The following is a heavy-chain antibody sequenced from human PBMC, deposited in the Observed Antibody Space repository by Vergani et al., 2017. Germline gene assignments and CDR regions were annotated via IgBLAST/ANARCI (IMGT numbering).Heavy chain of an antibody. J-gene: IGHJ4*02. CDR3: ARVSGLYYFDY. D-gene: IGHD3-10*01. CDR2: IWYDGSNK. CDR1: GFTFSSYG. Sequence: QVQLVESGGGVVQPGRSLRLSCAASGFTFSSYGMHWVRQAPGKGLEWVAVIWYDGSNKYYADSVKGRFTISRDNSKNTLYLQMNSLRAEDTAVYYCARVSGLYYFDYWGQGTLVTVSS. V-gene: IGHV3-33*01.